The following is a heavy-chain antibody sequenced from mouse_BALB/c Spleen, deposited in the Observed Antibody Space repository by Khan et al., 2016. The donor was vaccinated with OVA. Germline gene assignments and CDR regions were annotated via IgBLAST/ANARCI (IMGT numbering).Heavy chain of an antibody. CDR3: ARDYGSLYWFFDV. CDR1: GISITSGNYR. V-gene: IGHV3-5*02. D-gene: IGHD1-1*01. J-gene: IGHJ1*01. Sequence: EVKLLESGPGLVKPSQTVSLTCTFTGISITSGNYRWSWIRQFPGNKLEWIGNIYYSGTVTYNPSLTSRTTITRDTSKNQFFLEMNSLTAEDTATYYCARDYGSLYWFFDVWGAGTTVTVSS. CDR2: IYYSGTV.